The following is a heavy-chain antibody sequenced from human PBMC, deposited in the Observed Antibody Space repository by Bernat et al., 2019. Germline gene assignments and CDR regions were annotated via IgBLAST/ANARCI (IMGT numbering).Heavy chain of an antibody. CDR3: ARPSSGWDYSVGYFDL. J-gene: IGHJ2*01. V-gene: IGHV1-18*01. CDR2: ISAYNGNT. D-gene: IGHD6-19*01. CDR1: GYTFTSYG. Sequence: QVQLVQSGAEVKKPGASVKVSCKASGYTFTSYGISWVRQAPGQGLEWMGWISAYNGNTNYAQKLQGKVTMTTDPSTSTAYMELRSLRSDDTAVYYCARPSSGWDYSVGYFDLWGRGTLVTVAS.